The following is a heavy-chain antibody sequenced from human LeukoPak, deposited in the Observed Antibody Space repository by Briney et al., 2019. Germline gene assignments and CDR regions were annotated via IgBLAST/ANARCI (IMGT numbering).Heavy chain of an antibody. Sequence: ASVKVSCKASGYTFTGYYMHWVRQAPGQGLEWMGWINPNSGGTNYAQKFQGRVTMTRDTSISTAYMELSRLRSDDTAVYYCARGASASSRAALMAYYFDYWGQGTLDTVSS. J-gene: IGHJ4*02. CDR1: GYTFTGYY. V-gene: IGHV1-2*02. CDR2: INPNSGGT. D-gene: IGHD6-6*01. CDR3: ARGASASSRAALMAYYFDY.